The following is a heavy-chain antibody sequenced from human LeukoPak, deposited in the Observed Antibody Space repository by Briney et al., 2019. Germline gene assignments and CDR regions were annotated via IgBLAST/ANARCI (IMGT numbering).Heavy chain of an antibody. CDR2: ISGGGTST. CDR3: AKEWGMTLSWFGEFDY. J-gene: IGHJ4*02. V-gene: IGHV3-23*01. Sequence: VQPGGSLRLSCAASGFTFTNYAMTWVRQAPGKGLEWVSIISGGGTSTYYADSVKGRFTISRDNSKNTLYLQMNSLRAEDTAVYYCAKEWGMTLSWFGEFDYWGQGTLVSVSS. D-gene: IGHD3-10*01. CDR1: GFTFTNYA.